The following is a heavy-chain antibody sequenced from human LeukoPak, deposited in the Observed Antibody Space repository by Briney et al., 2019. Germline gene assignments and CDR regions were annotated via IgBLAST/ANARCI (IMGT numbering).Heavy chain of an antibody. V-gene: IGHV4-59*01. D-gene: IGHD4-23*01. CDR1: GGSISSYY. Sequence: SETLSLTCTVSGGSISSYYWSWIRQPPGKGLEWIGYIYYSGSTNYNPSLKSRVTISVDTSKTQFSLKLSSVTAAGTAVYYCARVGGGGKLFDYWGEGTLVTVSS. CDR2: IYYSGST. J-gene: IGHJ4*02. CDR3: ARVGGGGKLFDY.